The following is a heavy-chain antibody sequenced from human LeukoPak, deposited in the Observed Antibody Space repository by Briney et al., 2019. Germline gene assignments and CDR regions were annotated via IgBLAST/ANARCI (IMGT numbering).Heavy chain of an antibody. J-gene: IGHJ3*02. Sequence: GGSLRLSCAASGFTFSSYWMHWVRQAPGKGLVWVSRINSDGSSTSYADSVKGRFTISRDNAKNTLYLQMNSLRAEDTAVYYCARSHEFWANDAFDIWGQGTMVTVSS. V-gene: IGHV3-74*01. CDR2: INSDGSST. CDR3: ARSHEFWANDAFDI. D-gene: IGHD3/OR15-3a*01. CDR1: GFTFSSYW.